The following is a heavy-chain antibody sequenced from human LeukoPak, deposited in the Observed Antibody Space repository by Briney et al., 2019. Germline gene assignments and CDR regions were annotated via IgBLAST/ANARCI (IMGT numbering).Heavy chain of an antibody. Sequence: GASVKVSCKASGYTFTDYYMHWVRQAPGQGFEWMGWINPNDGDTNYAQKFQGRVTMTRDTSISTAHMEVSRLRSDDTAVYYYARANFLYCSSSTCLFDYWGQGTLVTVSS. J-gene: IGHJ4*02. CDR3: ARANFLYCSSSTCLFDY. CDR1: GYTFTDYY. V-gene: IGHV1-2*02. CDR2: INPNDGDT. D-gene: IGHD2-2*01.